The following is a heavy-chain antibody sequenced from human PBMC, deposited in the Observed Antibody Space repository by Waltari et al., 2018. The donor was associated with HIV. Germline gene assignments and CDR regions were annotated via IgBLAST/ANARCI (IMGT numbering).Heavy chain of an antibody. J-gene: IGHJ3*02. CDR1: GFTFSTYS. Sequence: EVQLVESGGGLVQPGGSLRLSCAASGFTFSTYSMNWVRQAPGEGLEWVSSISRSSSTIYYADSVKGRFTISRDNAKNSLYLQMNSLRAEDTAVYSCARDRHSRGAFDMWGQGTMVTVSS. CDR2: ISRSSSTI. CDR3: ARDRHSRGAFDM. D-gene: IGHD5-18*01. V-gene: IGHV3-48*01.